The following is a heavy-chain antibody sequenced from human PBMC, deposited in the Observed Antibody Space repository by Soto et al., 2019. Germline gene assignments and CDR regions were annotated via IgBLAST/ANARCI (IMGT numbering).Heavy chain of an antibody. CDR1: GFTFSDYA. CDR3: AKDPPTTGTTFDY. CDR2: ISGSAIAT. D-gene: IGHD1-1*01. Sequence: GGSLRLSCAASGFTFSDYAMSWVRQAPGKGLEWVSAISGSAIATYYADSVKGRFTISRDNSKNTLYLQMNRLRAEDTAVYYCAKDPPTTGTTFDYWGRGTLVTVSS. V-gene: IGHV3-23*01. J-gene: IGHJ4*02.